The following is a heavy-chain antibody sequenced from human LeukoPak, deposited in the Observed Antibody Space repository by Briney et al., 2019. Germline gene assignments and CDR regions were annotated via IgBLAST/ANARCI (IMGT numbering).Heavy chain of an antibody. J-gene: IGHJ4*02. CDR2: INPNSGGT. D-gene: IGHD6-19*01. Sequence: ASVKVSCKASGYTFSGSYIHWVRQAPGQGLEWMGWINPNSGGTNYAQKFQGRVTMTRDTSISTAYMELSRLRSDDTAVYYCARGFFQWLPRGYFDYWGQGTLVTVSS. V-gene: IGHV1-2*02. CDR3: ARGFFQWLPRGYFDY. CDR1: GYTFSGSY.